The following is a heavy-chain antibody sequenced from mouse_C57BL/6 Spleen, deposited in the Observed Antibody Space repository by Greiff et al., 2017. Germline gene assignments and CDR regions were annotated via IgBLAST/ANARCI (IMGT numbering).Heavy chain of an antibody. V-gene: IGHV5-6*01. J-gene: IGHJ1*03. CDR3: SREDYYGSSYWYFDV. Sequence: EVMLVESGGDLVKPGGSLKLSCAASGFTFSSYGMSWVRQTPDKRLEWVATISSGGSYTYYPDRVKGRFTISRDNAKNTLYLQMSSLKSEDTAMYYCSREDYYGSSYWYFDVWGTGTTVTVSS. D-gene: IGHD1-1*01. CDR1: GFTFSSYG. CDR2: ISSGGSYT.